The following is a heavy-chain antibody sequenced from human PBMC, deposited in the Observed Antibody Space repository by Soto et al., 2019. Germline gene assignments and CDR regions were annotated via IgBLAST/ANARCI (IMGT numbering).Heavy chain of an antibody. CDR1: GFTFSSYT. D-gene: IGHD2-15*01. CDR3: ARLHCSGGSCYYSFDY. J-gene: IGHJ4*02. V-gene: IGHV3-21*01. CDR2: ITSSGSYV. Sequence: GGSLRLSCAASGFTFSSYTMNWVRQAPGEGLEWVSSITSSGSYVYYADSMKGRFTISRDNAKNSVYLQVNSLRAEDTAVYYCARLHCSGGSCYYSFDYWGRGTLVTVSS.